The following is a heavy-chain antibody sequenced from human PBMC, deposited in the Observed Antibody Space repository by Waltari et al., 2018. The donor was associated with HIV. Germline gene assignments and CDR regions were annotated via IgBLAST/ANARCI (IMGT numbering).Heavy chain of an antibody. V-gene: IGHV3-23*01. CDR1: GFTFSSSA. D-gene: IGHD5-12*01. CDR2: IDYIGDTT. CDR3: AKGGWTRSSWFDP. J-gene: IGHJ5*02. Sequence: EVHLLGSGGGLVQPGRSLRLSCAASGFTFSSSAMSWFRQAPGKGLEWVSVIDYIGDTTYYADSVKGRFTISRDNSKNTLYLQLNSLRAEDTAVYHCAKGGWTRSSWFDPWGQGTLVTVSS.